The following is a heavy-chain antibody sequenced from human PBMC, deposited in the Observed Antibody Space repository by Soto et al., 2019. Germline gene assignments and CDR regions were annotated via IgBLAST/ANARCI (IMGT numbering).Heavy chain of an antibody. D-gene: IGHD4-4*01. CDR3: ASDSYSNHYTN. CDR2: IYYSGST. Sequence: SETLSLTCTVSGGSISSYYWSWIRQPPGKGLEWIGYIYYSGSTNYNPSLKSRVTISVDTSKNQFSLKLSSVTAADTAVYYCASDSYSNHYTNWGQGTLVTVSS. V-gene: IGHV4-59*01. J-gene: IGHJ4*02. CDR1: GGSISSYY.